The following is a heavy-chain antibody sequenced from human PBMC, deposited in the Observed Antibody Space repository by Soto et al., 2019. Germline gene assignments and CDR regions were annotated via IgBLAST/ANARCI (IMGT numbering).Heavy chain of an antibody. CDR1: GGSISSYY. CDR3: ARVSFTPNRSGSYFFAY. V-gene: IGHV4-59*01. Sequence: SETLSLTCTVSGGSISSYYWSWIRQPPGKGLEWIGYIYYSGSTNYNPSLKSRVTISVDTSKNQFSLKLSSVTAADTAVYYCARVSFTPNRSGSYFFAYWGQGTLVTVSS. J-gene: IGHJ4*02. D-gene: IGHD6-19*01. CDR2: IYYSGST.